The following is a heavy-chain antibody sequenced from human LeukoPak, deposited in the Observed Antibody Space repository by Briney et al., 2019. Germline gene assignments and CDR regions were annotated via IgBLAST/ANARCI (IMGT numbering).Heavy chain of an antibody. CDR2: IYYSGST. J-gene: IGHJ4*02. D-gene: IGHD3-3*01. CDR1: GGSISSSSYY. Sequence: SETLSLTCTVSGGSISSSSYYWGWIRQPPGKGLEWIGSIYYSGSTYYNPSLKSRVTISVDTSKNQFSLKLSSVTAADTAVYYCARRSEHYDFWSGHYYFDYWGQGTLVTVSS. V-gene: IGHV4-39*01. CDR3: ARRSEHYDFWSGHYYFDY.